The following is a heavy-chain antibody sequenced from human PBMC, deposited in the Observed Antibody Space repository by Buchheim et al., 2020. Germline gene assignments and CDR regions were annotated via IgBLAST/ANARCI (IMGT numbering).Heavy chain of an antibody. D-gene: IGHD1-26*01. CDR3: ACPARSCAYYMDV. V-gene: IGHV3-11*05. CDR2: ISSTSTST. CDR1: GLTFSDYY. J-gene: IGHJ6*03. Sequence: QVQLVESGGGLVKPGGSLRLSCAASGLTFSDYYLSWIRQAPGKGLEWVSYISSTSTSTYYVDSVRGRFTISRDNAENSLYLQMNRLRAGDTAVYLCACPARSCAYYMDVWGQGTT.